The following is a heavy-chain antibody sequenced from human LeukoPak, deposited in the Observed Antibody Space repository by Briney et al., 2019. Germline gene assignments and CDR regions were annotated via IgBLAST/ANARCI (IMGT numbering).Heavy chain of an antibody. CDR1: GGTFSSYA. CDR2: IIPTFGIA. CDR3: ARERYSSSWETRYNWLDP. V-gene: IGHV1-69*04. Sequence: ASVKVACKASGGTFSSYAISWVRQAPGQGLEWMGRIIPTFGIANYAQKFQGRVTITADKSTSTAYMELSSLRSEDTAVYYCARERYSSSWETRYNWLDPWGQGTLVTVSS. J-gene: IGHJ5*02. D-gene: IGHD6-13*01.